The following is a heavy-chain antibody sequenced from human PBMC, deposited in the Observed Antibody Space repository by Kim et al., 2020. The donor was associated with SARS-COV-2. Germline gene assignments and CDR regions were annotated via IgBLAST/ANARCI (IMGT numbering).Heavy chain of an antibody. V-gene: IGHV3-30-3*01. Sequence: GGSLRLSCAASGFTFSSYAMHWVRQAPGKGLEWVAVISYDGSNKYYADSVKGRFTISRDNSKNTLYLQMNSLRAEDTAVYYCAPSYSGDYFDYWGQGTLVTVSS. J-gene: IGHJ4*02. CDR3: APSYSGDYFDY. CDR1: GFTFSSYA. CDR2: ISYDGSNK. D-gene: IGHD2-15*01.